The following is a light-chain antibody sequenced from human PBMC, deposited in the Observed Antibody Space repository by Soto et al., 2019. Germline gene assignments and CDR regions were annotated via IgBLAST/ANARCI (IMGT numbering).Light chain of an antibody. Sequence: EVVLTQSPGTLSLSPGERASLSCRASQSVSNSFLAWYQQKAGQSPRLLVYAASARAIGIPDRFSGSGSGTDFTLTISRLEPEDFAVYYCQQYGSSGTVGQGTKVDIK. CDR1: QSVSNSF. J-gene: IGKJ1*01. V-gene: IGKV3-20*01. CDR2: AAS. CDR3: QQYGSSGT.